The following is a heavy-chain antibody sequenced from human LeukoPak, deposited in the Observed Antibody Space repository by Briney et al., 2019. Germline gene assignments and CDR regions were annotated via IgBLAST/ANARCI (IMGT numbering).Heavy chain of an antibody. V-gene: IGHV3-23*01. D-gene: IGHD6-19*01. CDR1: GFTFSSYA. CDR2: IIGSGGST. J-gene: IGHJ4*02. Sequence: GGSLRLSCVASGFTFSSYAMTWVRQPPGKGLEWVSTIIGSGGSTYYADSVKGRFTISRDNSKNTLYLQMNSLRAEDTAIYYCARAKDSTGWYYFDYWGQGTQVTVSS. CDR3: ARAKDSTGWYYFDY.